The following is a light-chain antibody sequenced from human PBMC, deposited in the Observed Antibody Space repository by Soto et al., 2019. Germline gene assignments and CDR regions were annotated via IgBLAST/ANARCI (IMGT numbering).Light chain of an antibody. CDR2: EVS. CDR3: SSYVGSNPNYV. V-gene: IGLV2-8*01. Sequence: QSVQTQPPSASGSPGQSVTISCTGTSSDVGGYNYVSWYQQHPGKAPKLMIYEVSKRPSGVPDRFSGSKSGNTASLTVSGLQAEDEADYYCSSYVGSNPNYVFGTGTKLTVL. J-gene: IGLJ1*01. CDR1: SSDVGGYNY.